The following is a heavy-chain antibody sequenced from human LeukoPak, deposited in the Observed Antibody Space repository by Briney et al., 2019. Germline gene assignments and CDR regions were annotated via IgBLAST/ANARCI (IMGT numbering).Heavy chain of an antibody. CDR3: PKGRAGSCYSAVDY. V-gene: IGHV3-23*01. Sequence: PGGSLRLSCAASGFTYSSYSMNWVRQPPGKGLEGVSVISGNGDSTYYSDSVKGRLTNSRDNSKSTLYLQMNSQSAEDKAVCDCPKGRAGSCYSAVDYWGQGTLVTVSS. J-gene: IGHJ4*02. CDR2: ISGNGDST. D-gene: IGHD2-15*01. CDR1: GFTYSSYS.